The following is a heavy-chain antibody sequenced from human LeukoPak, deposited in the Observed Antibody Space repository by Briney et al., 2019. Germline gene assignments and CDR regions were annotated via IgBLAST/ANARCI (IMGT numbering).Heavy chain of an antibody. CDR1: GFALSNYW. J-gene: IGHJ4*02. V-gene: IGHV3-74*01. CDR3: STVEHF. Sequence: PGGSLRLSCVASGFALSNYWTFWVRQVPGKGLVCVSRNNGDGSGTSYADSVKGRFTISRDDVKNMLYLQMNSLRVEDTGLYYCSTVEHFWGQGTLVTVSS. D-gene: IGHD1/OR15-1a*01. CDR2: NNGDGSGT.